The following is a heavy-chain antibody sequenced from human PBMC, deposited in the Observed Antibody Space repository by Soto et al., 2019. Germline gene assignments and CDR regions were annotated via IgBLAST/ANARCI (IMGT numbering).Heavy chain of an antibody. CDR2: INGRGNYI. CDR3: VREDGKVGTNSAFDY. CDR1: GGTFSTYT. J-gene: IGHJ4*02. Sequence: PLGSLRLSCASSGGTFSTYTMNWVRQAPGKGLEWVSSINGRGNYIYYAESVKGRFTISRDNAKNSLYLQMDRLRAEDTALYYCVREDGKVGTNSAFDYWGLGALVTVSS. V-gene: IGHV3-21*01. D-gene: IGHD1-26*01.